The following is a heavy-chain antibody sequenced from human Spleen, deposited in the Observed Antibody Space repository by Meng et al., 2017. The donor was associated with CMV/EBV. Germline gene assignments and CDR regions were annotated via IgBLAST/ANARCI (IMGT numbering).Heavy chain of an antibody. J-gene: IGHJ6*02. CDR1: GYTFTDYY. Sequence: ASVKVSCKTSGYTFTDYYMHWVRQAPGQGLEWMGWINPNSGGTNYAQKFQGRVTMTRDTSISTAYMELSSLRSDDTAVYYCASPNYYDSSGYYLPGGMDVWGQGTTVTVSS. CDR2: INPNSGGT. D-gene: IGHD3-22*01. V-gene: IGHV1-2*02. CDR3: ASPNYYDSSGYYLPGGMDV.